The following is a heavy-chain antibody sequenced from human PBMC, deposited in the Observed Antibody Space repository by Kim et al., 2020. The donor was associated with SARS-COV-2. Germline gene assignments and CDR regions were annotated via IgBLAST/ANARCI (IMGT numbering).Heavy chain of an antibody. CDR2: IYYSGST. V-gene: IGHV4-39*01. CDR1: GGSISSSSYY. Sequence: SETLSLTCTVSGGSISSSSYYWGWIRQPPGKGLEWIGSIYYSGSTYYNPSLKSRVTISVDTSKNQFSLKLSSVTAADTAVYYCATRIRHLSSSWYVDYWGQGTLVTVSS. CDR3: ATRIRHLSSSWYVDY. J-gene: IGHJ4*02. D-gene: IGHD6-13*01.